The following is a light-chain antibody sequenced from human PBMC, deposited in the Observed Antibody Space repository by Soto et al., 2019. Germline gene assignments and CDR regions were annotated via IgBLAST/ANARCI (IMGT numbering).Light chain of an antibody. CDR1: HDITNF. CDR2: DAS. Sequence: DIQMTQSPSSLSASVGDRVTITCQASHDITNFLNRYQQKPGKAPKLLISDASNLETGVPSRFSGSGSGTDFTLTIGSLQPEDFPTYYCQQYDNLPITFGQGTRLEIK. V-gene: IGKV1-33*01. J-gene: IGKJ5*01. CDR3: QQYDNLPIT.